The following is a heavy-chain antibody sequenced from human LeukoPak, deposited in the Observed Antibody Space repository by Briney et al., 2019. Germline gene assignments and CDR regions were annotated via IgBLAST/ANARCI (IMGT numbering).Heavy chain of an antibody. CDR2: ISSSSSTI. CDR3: ARCLSPGYSSGWYPVDAFDI. D-gene: IGHD6-19*01. V-gene: IGHV3-48*01. J-gene: IGHJ3*02. CDR1: GFTFSSYS. Sequence: GGPLRLSCAASGFTFSSYSMNWVRQAPGKGLEWVSYISSSSSTIYYADSVKGRFTISRDNAKNSLYLQMNSLRAEDTAVYYCARCLSPGYSSGWYPVDAFDIWGQGTMVTVSS.